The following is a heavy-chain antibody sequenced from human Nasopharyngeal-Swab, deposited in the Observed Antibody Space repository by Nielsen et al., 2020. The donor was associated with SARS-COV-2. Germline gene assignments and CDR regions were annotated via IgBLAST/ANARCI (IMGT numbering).Heavy chain of an antibody. V-gene: IGHV3-23*01. CDR3: AKDRDDYGDYWGSETFHFDH. D-gene: IGHD4-17*01. Sequence: WIRQPPGKGLEWVSSISGSGGNEYYAESVKGQFTISRDNSKNTLYLQMNSLRAEDTAIYYCAKDRDDYGDYWGSETFHFDHWGQGTLVTVSS. J-gene: IGHJ4*02. CDR2: ISGSGGNE.